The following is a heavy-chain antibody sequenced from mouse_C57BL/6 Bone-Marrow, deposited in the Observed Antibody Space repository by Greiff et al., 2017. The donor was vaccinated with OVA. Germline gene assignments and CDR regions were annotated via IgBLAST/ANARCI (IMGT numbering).Heavy chain of an antibody. CDR1: GYTFTSYW. V-gene: IGHV1-55*01. D-gene: IGHD1-1*01. CDR3: ARRYYGSSWYFDV. CDR2: IYPGSGST. Sequence: MQLQQSGAELVKPGASVKMSCKASGYTFTSYWITWVKQRPGQGLEWIGDIYPGSGSTNYNEKFKSKATLTVDTSSSTAYMQLSSLTSEDSAVYYCARRYYGSSWYFDVWGTGTTVTVSS. J-gene: IGHJ1*03.